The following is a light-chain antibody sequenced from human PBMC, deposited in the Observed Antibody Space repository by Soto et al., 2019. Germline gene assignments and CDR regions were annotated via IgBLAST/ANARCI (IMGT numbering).Light chain of an antibody. J-gene: IGLJ2*01. CDR1: TGAVTSGHY. Sequence: QAVVTQEPSLTVSPGGTVTLTCGFSTGAVTSGHYPYWFQQKPGQAPRTLIYDTNNKHSWTPAWFSGSLLGGKAALTLSGAQPEDEADYYCLVSYSGARVFGGGTKLTVL. CDR3: LVSYSGARV. V-gene: IGLV7-46*01. CDR2: DTN.